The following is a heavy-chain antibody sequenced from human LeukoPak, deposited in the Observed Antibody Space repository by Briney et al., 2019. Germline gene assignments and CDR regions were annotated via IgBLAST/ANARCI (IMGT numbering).Heavy chain of an antibody. CDR2: INNVGSHI. Sequence: GGSLRLSCAASGFTFNSSAMNWVRQAPGKGLEWVSSINNVGSHIYYADSVKGRFTISRDNAKNSLYLQMNSLRAEDTAVYYCARDPTRWLRYGYFDYWGQGTLVTVSS. J-gene: IGHJ4*02. V-gene: IGHV3-21*01. D-gene: IGHD5-12*01. CDR3: ARDPTRWLRYGYFDY. CDR1: GFTFNSSA.